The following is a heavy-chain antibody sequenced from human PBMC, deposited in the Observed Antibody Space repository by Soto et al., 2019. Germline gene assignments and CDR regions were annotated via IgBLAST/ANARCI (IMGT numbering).Heavy chain of an antibody. J-gene: IGHJ5*02. CDR2: INHSGST. CDR1: GGSFSGYY. CDR3: ARGRGGTSSFDP. Sequence: PSETLSLTCAVYGGSFSGYYWSWIRQPPGKGLEWIGEINHSGSTNYNPSLKSRVTISVDTPKNQFSLKLSSVTAADTAVYYGARGRGGTSSFDPWGQGTLVTFSS. D-gene: IGHD2-2*01. V-gene: IGHV4-34*01.